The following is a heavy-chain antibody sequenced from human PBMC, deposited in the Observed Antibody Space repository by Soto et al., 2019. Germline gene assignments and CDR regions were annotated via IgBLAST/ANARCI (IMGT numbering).Heavy chain of an antibody. CDR3: ARDLGDYSNLPYFDY. J-gene: IGHJ4*02. CDR2: IWYDGSNK. D-gene: IGHD4-4*01. Sequence: GGSLRLSCAASGFTFSSYGMHWVRQAPGKGLEWVAVIWYDGSNKYYADSVKGRFTISRDNSKNTLYLQMNSLRAEDTAVYYCARDLGDYSNLPYFDYWGQGTLVTVSS. CDR1: GFTFSSYG. V-gene: IGHV3-33*01.